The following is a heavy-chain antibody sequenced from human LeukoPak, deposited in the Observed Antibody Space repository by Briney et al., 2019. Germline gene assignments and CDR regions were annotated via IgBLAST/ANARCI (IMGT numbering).Heavy chain of an antibody. CDR1: GFTFSTSA. Sequence: GRSLRLSCAASGFTFSTSAIHWVRQAPGKGLEWVAVISCDGGNKYYADSMNGRFTISRDNSKNTLYLQMNSLRAEDTALYYCAKGAEGGYDYWGQGTLVTVSS. J-gene: IGHJ4*02. D-gene: IGHD5-12*01. CDR2: ISCDGGNK. CDR3: AKGAEGGYDY. V-gene: IGHV3-30-3*01.